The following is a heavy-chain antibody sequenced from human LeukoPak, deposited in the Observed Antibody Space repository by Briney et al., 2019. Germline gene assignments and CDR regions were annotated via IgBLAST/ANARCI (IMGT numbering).Heavy chain of an antibody. CDR3: ARGGSYYDY. V-gene: IGHV4-34*01. J-gene: IGHJ4*02. D-gene: IGHD1-26*01. Sequence: GSLRLSCAASGFTFSRHSINWDRQAPGKVLEWIGQINHSGSTNYNPSLKSRVTISVDTSKNQFSPKLSSVTAADTAVYYCARGGSYYDYWGQGILVTVSS. CDR1: GFTFSRHS. CDR2: INHSGST.